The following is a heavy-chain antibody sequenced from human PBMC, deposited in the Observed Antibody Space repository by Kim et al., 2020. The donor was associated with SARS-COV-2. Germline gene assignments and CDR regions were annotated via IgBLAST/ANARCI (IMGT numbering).Heavy chain of an antibody. CDR3: VKSGWIQLWFRGGYFDY. CDR1: GFTFSSYA. J-gene: IGHJ4*02. D-gene: IGHD5-18*01. CDR2: ISSNGGST. V-gene: IGHV3-64D*06. Sequence: GGSLRLSCSASGFTFSSYAMHWVRQAPGKGLEYVSAISSNGGSTYYADSVKGRFTISRDNSKNTLYLQMSSLRAEDTAVYYCVKSGWIQLWFRGGYFDYWGQGTLVAVSS.